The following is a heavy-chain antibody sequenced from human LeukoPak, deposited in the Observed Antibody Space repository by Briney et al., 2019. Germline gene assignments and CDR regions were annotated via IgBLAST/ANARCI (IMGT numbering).Heavy chain of an antibody. CDR3: ARTPAWFGDLFDY. V-gene: IGHV3-74*01. CDR2: INSDGSST. CDR1: GFTFSSYW. D-gene: IGHD3-10*01. J-gene: IGHJ4*02. Sequence: GSLRLSCAASGFTFSSYWMHWVHQAPGKGLVWVSRINSDGSSTSYADSVKGRFTISRDNAKNTLYLQMNSLRAEDTAVYYCARTPAWFGDLFDYWGQGTLVTVSS.